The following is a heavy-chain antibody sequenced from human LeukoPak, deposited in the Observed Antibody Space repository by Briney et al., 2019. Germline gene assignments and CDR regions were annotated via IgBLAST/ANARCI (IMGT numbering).Heavy chain of an antibody. CDR3: AKGGWSDRFDF. V-gene: IGHV3-23*01. D-gene: IGHD3-3*01. Sequence: GGSLRLSCGASGFTFSDYAMTWVRQAPGKGLAWVSTITYGGERTYYAGSVKGRFTISRDNSKNILYLQMNSLRGDDTGDYYCAKGGWSDRFDFWGQGTRVTDSS. CDR1: GFTFSDYA. CDR2: ITYGGERT. J-gene: IGHJ4*02.